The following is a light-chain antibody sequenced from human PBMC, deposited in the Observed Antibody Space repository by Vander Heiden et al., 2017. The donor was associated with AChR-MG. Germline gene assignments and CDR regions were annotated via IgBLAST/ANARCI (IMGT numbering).Light chain of an antibody. V-gene: IGLV3-21*02. Sequence: SYVLTQPPSVSVAPGETARIACGGNNIGSKRVHWYQQKPGQAPVLVVYDDADRPSGIPERISGSNSGNTATLTISRVEVGDEADYFCHVWDSSGDYRYVVFGGGTTLTVL. J-gene: IGLJ2*01. CDR3: HVWDSSGDYRYVV. CDR1: NIGSKR. CDR2: DDA.